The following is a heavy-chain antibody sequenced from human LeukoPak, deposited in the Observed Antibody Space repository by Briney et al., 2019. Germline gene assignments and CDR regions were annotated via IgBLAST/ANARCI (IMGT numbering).Heavy chain of an antibody. CDR2: IRYDGSNK. V-gene: IGHV3-30*02. CDR3: ARVSRGPHPYYYDSSGYMDY. D-gene: IGHD3-22*01. CDR1: GFTFSSYG. Sequence: GGSLRLSCAASGFTFSSYGMHWVRQAPGKGLEWVAFIRYDGSNKYYADSVKGRFTISRDNSKNSLYLQMNSLRAEDTAVYYCARVSRGPHPYYYDSSGYMDYWGQGTLVTVSS. J-gene: IGHJ4*02.